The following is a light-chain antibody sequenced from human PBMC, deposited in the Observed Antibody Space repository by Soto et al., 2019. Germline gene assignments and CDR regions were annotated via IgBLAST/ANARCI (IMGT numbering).Light chain of an antibody. CDR2: DAS. J-gene: IGKJ5*01. V-gene: IGKV3-11*01. Sequence: EIVLTQSASTLSSSPGERATLSWWASQSVSSYLAWYQQKPVQAPRLLIYDASNRATGIPARFSGSGSGTDFTLTISSLEPEDFAVYYCQQRSNWPPITFGQGTRLEIK. CDR3: QQRSNWPPIT. CDR1: QSVSSY.